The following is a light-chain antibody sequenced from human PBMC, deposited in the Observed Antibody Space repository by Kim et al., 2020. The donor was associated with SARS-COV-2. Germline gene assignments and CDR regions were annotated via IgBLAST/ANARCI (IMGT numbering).Light chain of an antibody. Sequence: QSALTQAASVSGSPGQSFTISCTGTGGDVGLYNYVSWYQQHPGKAPRLLIYQVSQRPSGVSNRFSGSKSGSTASLTISGLQAEDEADYYCCSFASSNHYVFGIGTKVTVL. CDR2: QVS. CDR1: GGDVGLYNY. CDR3: CSFASSNHYV. V-gene: IGLV2-23*02. J-gene: IGLJ1*01.